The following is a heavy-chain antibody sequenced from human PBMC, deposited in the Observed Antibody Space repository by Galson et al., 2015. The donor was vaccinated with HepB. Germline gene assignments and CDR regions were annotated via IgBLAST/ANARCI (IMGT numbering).Heavy chain of an antibody. CDR3: AKERGSRGYCNTDTCYCDY. CDR1: GFIFSSYV. V-gene: IGHV3-23*01. Sequence: SLRLSCAASGFIFSSYVMSWVRQAPGKGLEWVSATSGSGGTTYYADSVKGRFTISRDNSKNTLYLQMNSLRAEDTAIYYCAKERGSRGYCNTDTCYCDYWGEGILVTVSS. J-gene: IGHJ4*02. D-gene: IGHD2-15*01. CDR2: TSGSGGTT.